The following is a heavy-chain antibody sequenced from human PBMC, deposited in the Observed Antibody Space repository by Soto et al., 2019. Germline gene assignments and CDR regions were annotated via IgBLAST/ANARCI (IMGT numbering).Heavy chain of an antibody. Sequence: PSETLSLTCTVSGGSISSGDYYWSWIRQPPGKGLEWIGYIYYSGSTYYNPSLKSRVTISVDTSKNQFSLKLSSVTAADTAVYYCARRARAAGTDWWFGPWGQGTLVTVSS. V-gene: IGHV4-30-4*01. D-gene: IGHD6-13*01. CDR1: GGSISSGDYY. J-gene: IGHJ5*02. CDR3: ARRARAAGTDWWFGP. CDR2: IYYSGST.